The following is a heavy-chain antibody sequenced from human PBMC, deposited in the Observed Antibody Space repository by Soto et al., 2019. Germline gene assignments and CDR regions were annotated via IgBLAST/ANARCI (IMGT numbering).Heavy chain of an antibody. J-gene: IGHJ4*02. CDR3: ATTVTGDY. Sequence: EVQLLESGGGLVQPRGSLRLSCAVSGFTFSSYAMMWVRQAPGKGLEWVSAISRSGGSTYYADSVKGRFTISRDNSKNTLFLQMNSLRAEDTDVYYCATTVTGDYWGQGTLVTVSS. V-gene: IGHV3-23*01. CDR2: ISRSGGST. CDR1: GFTFSSYA. D-gene: IGHD6-19*01.